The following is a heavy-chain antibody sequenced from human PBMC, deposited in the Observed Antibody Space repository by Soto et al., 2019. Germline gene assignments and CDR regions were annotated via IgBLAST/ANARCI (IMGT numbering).Heavy chain of an antibody. J-gene: IGHJ4*02. CDR1: GFTFDYFA. CDR2: ISWNSGSI. CDR3: PNQDIPRAYTGYGQFDQ. V-gene: IGHV3-9*01. D-gene: IGHD5-12*01. Sequence: SLRLSCAASGFTFDYFAMHWVRQAPGKGLEWGYGISWNSGSIGYADSVRGRFTISRDNAKNSLYLQMNSLRDEDTASYYCPNQDIPRAYTGYGQFDQWGLGTLGTVSS.